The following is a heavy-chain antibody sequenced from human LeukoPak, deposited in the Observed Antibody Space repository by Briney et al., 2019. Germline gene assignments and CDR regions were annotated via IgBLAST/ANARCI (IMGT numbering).Heavy chain of an antibody. V-gene: IGHV3-9*01. CDR3: AKDIVATIGYWFDP. D-gene: IGHD5-12*01. CDR1: GFTFDDYA. CDR2: ISWNSGSI. J-gene: IGHJ5*02. Sequence: GGSLRLACAASGFTFDDYAMHWVRQAPGKGLEWVSGISWNSGSIGYADSVKGRFTISRDNAKNSLYLQMNSLRAEDTALYYCAKDIVATIGYWFDPWGQGTLVTVSS.